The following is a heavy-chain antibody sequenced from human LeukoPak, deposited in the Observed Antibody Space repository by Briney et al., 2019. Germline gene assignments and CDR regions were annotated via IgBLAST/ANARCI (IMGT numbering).Heavy chain of an antibody. D-gene: IGHD1-26*01. CDR1: GYSISSGYY. J-gene: IGHJ4*02. V-gene: IGHV4-38-2*02. CDR2: IYHSGST. CDR3: ARGQWEPPY. Sequence: PSETLSLTCTVPGYSISSGYYWGWIRQPPGKGLEWIGRIYHSGSTYYNPSLKSRVTISVDTSKNQFSLKLSSVTAADTAVYYCARGQWEPPYWGQGTLVTVSS.